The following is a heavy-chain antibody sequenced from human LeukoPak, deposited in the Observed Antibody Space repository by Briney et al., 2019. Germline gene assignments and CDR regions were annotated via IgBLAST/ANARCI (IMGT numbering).Heavy chain of an antibody. CDR3: ARGVGDPYYYYYMDV. CDR2: MSPNSGNT. D-gene: IGHD4-17*01. V-gene: IGHV1-8*03. Sequence: GASVKVSCKASGYTFTSYDINWVRQATGQGLEWMGWMSPNSGNTGYAQKFQGRVTITRSTSISTAYMELSSLRPEDTAVYYCARGVGDPYYYYYMDVWGKGTTVTVSS. CDR1: GYTFTSYD. J-gene: IGHJ6*03.